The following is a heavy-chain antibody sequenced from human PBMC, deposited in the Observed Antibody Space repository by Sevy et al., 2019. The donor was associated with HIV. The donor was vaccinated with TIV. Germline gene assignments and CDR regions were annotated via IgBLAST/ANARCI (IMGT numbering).Heavy chain of an antibody. CDR2: IHYSGST. J-gene: IGHJ4*02. Sequence: SETLSLTCTVSGGSISSSNYYWGWIRQSPGKGLEWIGNIHYSGSTYDNPSLKSRVTISVDTSKNQFYLRLSSVTAADTAVYYCARSLRSHFDYWGQGTLVTVSS. V-gene: IGHV4-39*01. CDR3: ARSLRSHFDY. CDR1: GGSISSSNYY. D-gene: IGHD2-21*01.